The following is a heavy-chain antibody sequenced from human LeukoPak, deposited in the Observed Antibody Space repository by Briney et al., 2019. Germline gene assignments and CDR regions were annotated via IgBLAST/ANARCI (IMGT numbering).Heavy chain of an antibody. Sequence: SETLSLTCTVSGGSISSYYWNWIRQPAGKGLEWIGRFYTSGNSNNNPSLKSRVTMSVDTSKNQFSLELTSVTAADTAVYYCARDPFVWGQGTLVTVSS. CDR3: ARDPFV. J-gene: IGHJ1*01. V-gene: IGHV4-4*07. CDR2: FYTSGNS. D-gene: IGHD3-16*01. CDR1: GGSISSYY.